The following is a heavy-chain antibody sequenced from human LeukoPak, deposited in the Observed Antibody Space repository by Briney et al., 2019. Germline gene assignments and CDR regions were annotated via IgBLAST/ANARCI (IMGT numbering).Heavy chain of an antibody. CDR3: ARAIGCSSSSCYVNWFDP. Sequence: ASVKVSCKASGYTFTSYDINWVRQATGQGLEWMGWMNPNSGNTGYAQKFQGRVTMTRNTSISTAYMEPSSLRSEDTAVYYCARAIGCSSSSCYVNWFDPWGQGTLVTVSS. CDR2: MNPNSGNT. J-gene: IGHJ5*02. CDR1: GYTFTSYD. V-gene: IGHV1-8*01. D-gene: IGHD2-2*01.